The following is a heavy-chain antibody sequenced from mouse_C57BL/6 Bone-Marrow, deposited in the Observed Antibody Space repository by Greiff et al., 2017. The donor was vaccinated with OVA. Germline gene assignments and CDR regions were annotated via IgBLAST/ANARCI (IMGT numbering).Heavy chain of an antibody. V-gene: IGHV14-4*01. J-gene: IGHJ2*01. Sequence: VQLQQSGAELVRPGASVKLSCTASGFNIKDDYMHWVKQRPEQGLEWIGWIDPENGDTEYASKFQGKATITADTSSNTAYLQLSSLTSEDTAVYYCTTEGERDFGYWGQGTTLTVSS. CDR2: IDPENGDT. CDR3: TTEGERDFGY. CDR1: GFNIKDDY.